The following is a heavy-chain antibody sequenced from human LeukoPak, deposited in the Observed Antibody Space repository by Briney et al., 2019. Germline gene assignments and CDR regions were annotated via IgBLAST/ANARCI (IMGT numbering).Heavy chain of an antibody. D-gene: IGHD6-13*01. CDR2: ISYDGSDK. Sequence: GGSLRLSCAASRFTFSNYVMHWVRQAPGKGLEWVAVISYDGSDKYYADSVKGRFTISRSKNTLYLQMNSLRAEDTAVYYCAKDPRRYSRTGGYFDYWGQGTLVTVSS. CDR1: RFTFSNYV. CDR3: AKDPRRYSRTGGYFDY. V-gene: IGHV3-30*18. J-gene: IGHJ4*02.